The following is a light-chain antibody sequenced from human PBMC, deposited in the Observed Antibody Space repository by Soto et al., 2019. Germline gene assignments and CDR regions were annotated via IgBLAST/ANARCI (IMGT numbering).Light chain of an antibody. Sequence: DIQMTQSPSTLSASVGDRVTITCRASQNIGPWLAWYQQKPGKVPKVLIYKSSTLESGVPSRFSGSGSGTEFTLTISSLQPDDFATYFCQQYMDNPLTFGGGTKVEIK. CDR3: QQYMDNPLT. CDR1: QNIGPW. V-gene: IGKV1-5*03. CDR2: KSS. J-gene: IGKJ4*01.